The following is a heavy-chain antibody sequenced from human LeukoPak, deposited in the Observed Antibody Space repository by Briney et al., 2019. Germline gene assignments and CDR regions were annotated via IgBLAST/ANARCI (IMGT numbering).Heavy chain of an antibody. CDR3: ARGLNDYGDYALNY. D-gene: IGHD4-17*01. V-gene: IGHV4-30-4*01. CDR1: GGSISSGDYY. CDR2: IYYSGST. J-gene: IGHJ4*02. Sequence: SQTLSLTCTVSGGSISSGDYYWSWIRQPPGKGLEWIGYIYYSGSTYYNPSLKSRVTISVDTSKNQFSLKLSSVTAADTAVYYCARGLNDYGDYALNYWGQGILVTVSS.